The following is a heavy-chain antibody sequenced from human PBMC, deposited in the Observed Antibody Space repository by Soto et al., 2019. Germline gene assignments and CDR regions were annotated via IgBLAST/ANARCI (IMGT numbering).Heavy chain of an antibody. D-gene: IGHD6-6*01. V-gene: IGHV2-70*11. CDR2: IDWDNDK. J-gene: IGHJ4*02. CDR3: ARIRHSTSSIDY. Sequence: SGPTLVNPTQTLTLTCTFSGFSLSTSGMCVSWIRQPPGRALEWLARIDWDNDKYYSTSLKTRLTISKDTSKNQVVLTMTNMDPLVTATYYCARIRHSTSSIDYWGQGTLVTVSS. CDR1: GFSLSTSGMC.